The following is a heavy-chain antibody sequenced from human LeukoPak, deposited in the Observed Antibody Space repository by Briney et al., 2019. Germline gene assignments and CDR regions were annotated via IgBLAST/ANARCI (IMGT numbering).Heavy chain of an antibody. CDR2: IKSKTDGGTT. D-gene: IGHD2-21*02. J-gene: IGHJ3*02. Sequence: PGGSLRLSCAASGFTFSNAWMSWVRQAPGKGLEWVGRIKSKTDGGTTDYAAPVKGRFTISRDDSKNTLYLQMNSLKTEDTAVYYCTTPVCGDCRSAAFDIWGQGTMVTVSS. V-gene: IGHV3-15*01. CDR3: TTPVCGDCRSAAFDI. CDR1: GFTFSNAW.